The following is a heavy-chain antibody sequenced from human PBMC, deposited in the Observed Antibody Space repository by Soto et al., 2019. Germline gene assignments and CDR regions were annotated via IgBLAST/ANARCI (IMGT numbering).Heavy chain of an antibody. J-gene: IGHJ4*02. D-gene: IGHD1-26*01. CDR3: ARGGGSFSY. V-gene: IGHV3-21*01. CDR2: ITSSSSHI. Sequence: EVQLVESGGGLVKPGGSLRLSCVASGFSFSDSGMHWVRQAPGKGLEWVSSITSSSSHISYADSVKGRFTIFRDNAQKSLYLEVNSLRPEDTAVYYCARGGGSFSYWGQGTLVTVSS. CDR1: GFSFSDSG.